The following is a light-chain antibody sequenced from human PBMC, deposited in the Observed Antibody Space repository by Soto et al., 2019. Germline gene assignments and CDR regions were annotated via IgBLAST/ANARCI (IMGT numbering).Light chain of an antibody. Sequence: EVVMTQSPATLSVSPGERATLSCRASQSVKVNLAWYQQKPGQAPRLLIYDASTRATGIPARFSGSGSGAEFTLTISSLQSEDFAGYYCQQYNSWPPLTFGGGTKVEIK. CDR2: DAS. V-gene: IGKV3-15*01. CDR3: QQYNSWPPLT. CDR1: QSVKVN. J-gene: IGKJ4*01.